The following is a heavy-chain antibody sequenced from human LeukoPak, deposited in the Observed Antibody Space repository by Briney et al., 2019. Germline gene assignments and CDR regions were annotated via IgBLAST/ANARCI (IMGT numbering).Heavy chain of an antibody. D-gene: IGHD3-3*01. CDR3: AKGPLSGTFDY. Sequence: GGSLRLSCAASGFTFNNYAMSWVRQAPGKGLEWVSAISGGGNSAYYADSVEGRLTISRDNSKNTLSLQMNSLRADDTAIYYCAKGPLSGTFDYWGQGTLVTVSS. J-gene: IGHJ4*02. CDR2: ISGGGNSA. V-gene: IGHV3-23*01. CDR1: GFTFNNYA.